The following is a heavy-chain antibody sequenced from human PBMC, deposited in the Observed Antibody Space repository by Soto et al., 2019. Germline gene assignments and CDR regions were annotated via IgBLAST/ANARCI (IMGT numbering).Heavy chain of an antibody. D-gene: IGHD5-12*01. Sequence: LRLSCAASGFGFSSYGMHWVRQAPGKGLEWVAVIWYDGSNKYYADSVKGRFTISRDNSKNTLYLQMNSLRAEDTAVYYCAREDTVVGNYFDYWGQGTMVTVSA. CDR2: IWYDGSNK. CDR3: AREDTVVGNYFDY. V-gene: IGHV3-33*01. J-gene: IGHJ4*02. CDR1: GFGFSSYG.